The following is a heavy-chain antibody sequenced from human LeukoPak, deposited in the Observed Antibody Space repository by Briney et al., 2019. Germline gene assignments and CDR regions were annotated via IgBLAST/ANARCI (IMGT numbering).Heavy chain of an antibody. D-gene: IGHD3-3*01. CDR2: IYYSGST. J-gene: IGHJ3*02. CDR1: GGSISSYS. CDR3: ARAEYDFWSGARNDDFDI. Sequence: SETLSLTCTVPGGSISSYSWSWIRQPSGKGLEWTGYIYYSGSTYYNPSLKSRVTISVDTSKNQFSLKLSSVTAADTAVYYCARAEYDFWSGARNDDFDIWGQGTMVTVSS. V-gene: IGHV4-59*12.